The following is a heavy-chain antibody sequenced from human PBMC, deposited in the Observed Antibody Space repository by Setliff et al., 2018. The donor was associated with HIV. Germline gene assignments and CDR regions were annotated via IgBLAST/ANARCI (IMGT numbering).Heavy chain of an antibody. CDR1: GHSITNNW. CDR2: IYPGDSDI. D-gene: IGHD6-19*01. Sequence: GESLKISCTGSGHSITNNWIAWVRQMPGKGLEWMGIIYPGDSDIRYSPSFQGQVTISADKSISTAYLQWSSLKASDTAMYFCARVAVPSTVYYYYHMDVWGKGTAVTVSS. J-gene: IGHJ6*03. CDR3: ARVAVPSTVYYYYHMDV. V-gene: IGHV5-51*01.